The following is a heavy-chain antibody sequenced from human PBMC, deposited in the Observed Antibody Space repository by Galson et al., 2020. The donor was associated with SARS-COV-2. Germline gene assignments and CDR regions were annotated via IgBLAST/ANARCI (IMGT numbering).Heavy chain of an antibody. Sequence: HGESLKISCKGSGYSFSIYWIGWVRQMPGKGLEWMGIIYPGDSDTRYSPSFQGRVTISADKSISTAYLQWRSLKASDTAMYYCARFNRICTTTSCYAGSGFDPWGQGTLVTVSS. J-gene: IGHJ5*02. D-gene: IGHD2-2*01. CDR3: ARFNRICTTTSCYAGSGFDP. CDR2: IYPGDSDT. CDR1: GYSFSIYW. V-gene: IGHV5-51*01.